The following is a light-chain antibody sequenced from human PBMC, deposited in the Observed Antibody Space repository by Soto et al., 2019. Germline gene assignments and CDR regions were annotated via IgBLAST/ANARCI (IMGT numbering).Light chain of an antibody. V-gene: IGKV3-11*01. CDR1: QTVNSR. J-gene: IGKJ1*01. Sequence: EIVLTQSPATLSSSPGEIATLSCRASQTVNSRLAWYQHKPGQAPRLLIYHTSNRATGIPARFSGSGSGTDFTLTISSLEPEDFAVYYCHQRQSWPRTCGQGTKVDIK. CDR3: HQRQSWPRT. CDR2: HTS.